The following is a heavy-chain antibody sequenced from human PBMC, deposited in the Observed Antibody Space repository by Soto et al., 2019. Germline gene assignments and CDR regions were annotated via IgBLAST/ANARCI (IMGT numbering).Heavy chain of an antibody. Sequence: PSETLSLTCGVSGASLGRSSDWWTWVRQFTGKGLEWIADIFHSGPSNVNPSLQTRVSISVDKSNNRFSLNLNSVTAADTARYFCARARFFASGKRDYYLGLDAWGQGITVTVSS. CDR2: IFHSGPS. D-gene: IGHD3-10*01. CDR1: GASLGRSSDW. V-gene: IGHV4-4*02. CDR3: ARARFFASGKRDYYLGLDA. J-gene: IGHJ6*02.